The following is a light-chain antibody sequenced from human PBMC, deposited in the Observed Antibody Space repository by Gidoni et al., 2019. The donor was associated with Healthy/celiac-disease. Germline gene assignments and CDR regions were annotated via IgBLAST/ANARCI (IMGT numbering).Light chain of an antibody. CDR3: QQYDNLPLT. CDR1: PDISNY. Sequence: DIQMTQSPSSLSASVGDRVTITCQASPDISNYLNWYQQKPGKAPKLLIYDASNLETGVPSRFSGGGSGTDFTFTISSLQPEDIATYYCQQYDNLPLTFGGGTKVEIK. J-gene: IGKJ4*01. CDR2: DAS. V-gene: IGKV1-33*01.